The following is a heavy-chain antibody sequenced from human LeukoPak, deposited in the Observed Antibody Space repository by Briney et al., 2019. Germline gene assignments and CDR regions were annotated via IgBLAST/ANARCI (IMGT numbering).Heavy chain of an antibody. Sequence: GASVKVSCKASGYTFTSYDINWVRQATGQGLEWMGWMNPNSGNTGYAQKFQGRVTMTRNTSISTAYMELSSLRSEDTAVYYCARGFREYQLPWSDAFDIWGQGTMVTVSS. D-gene: IGHD2-2*01. CDR3: ARGFREYQLPWSDAFDI. V-gene: IGHV1-8*01. J-gene: IGHJ3*02. CDR2: MNPNSGNT. CDR1: GYTFTSYD.